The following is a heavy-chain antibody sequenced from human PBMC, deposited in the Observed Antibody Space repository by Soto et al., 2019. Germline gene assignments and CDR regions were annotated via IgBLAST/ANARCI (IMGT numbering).Heavy chain of an antibody. D-gene: IGHD6-19*01. CDR1: GYTFTSYG. CDR3: ERAHPIAVAGTPVSDFDY. CDR2: ISAYNANT. V-gene: IGHV1-18*01. J-gene: IGHJ4*02. Sequence: QVQLVQSGAEVKKPGASVKVSCKASGYTFTSYGISWVRQAPGQGLEWMGWISAYNANTNYAQKLQGRVTMTTDTTTSTGYMELRSLTSDDTAVYYCERAHPIAVAGTPVSDFDYWGQGTLVTVSS.